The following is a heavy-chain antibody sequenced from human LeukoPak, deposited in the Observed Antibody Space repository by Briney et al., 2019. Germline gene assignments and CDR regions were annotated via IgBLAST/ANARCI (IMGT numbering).Heavy chain of an antibody. D-gene: IGHD7-27*01. Sequence: ASVKVSCKASGYTFTSYAMHWVRQAPGQRLEWMGWINAGNGNTKYSQKFQDRVTMTRNTSISTAYMELSSLRSDDTAVYYCARGPPNWGYDYWGPGTLVTVSS. V-gene: IGHV1-3*01. CDR2: INAGNGNT. CDR1: GYTFTSYA. J-gene: IGHJ4*02. CDR3: ARGPPNWGYDY.